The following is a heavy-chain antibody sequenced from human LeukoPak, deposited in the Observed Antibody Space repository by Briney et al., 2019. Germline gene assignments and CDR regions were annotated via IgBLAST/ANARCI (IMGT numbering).Heavy chain of an antibody. V-gene: IGHV1-46*01. CDR1: GYTFTSYY. Sequence: ASVKVSCKASGYTFTSYYMHWVRQAPGQGLEWMGIINPSGGSTSYAQKFQGRVTMTRDTSTSTVYMELSSLRSEDTAVYYCARDRSPVWFGSPGGFDLWGRGTLVTVSS. CDR2: INPSGGST. D-gene: IGHD3-10*01. CDR3: ARDRSPVWFGSPGGFDL. J-gene: IGHJ2*01.